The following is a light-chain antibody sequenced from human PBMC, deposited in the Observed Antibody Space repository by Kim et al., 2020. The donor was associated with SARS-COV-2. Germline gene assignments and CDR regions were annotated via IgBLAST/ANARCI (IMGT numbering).Light chain of an antibody. CDR1: SGSIASNT. J-gene: IGLJ3*02. Sequence: KTVTDAGSRSSGSIASNTVPWCQQRPGSAPTTVIYEDNQRPSGVPDRFSGSIDSSSHSASLTISGRKTEDEADYYCQSYDSSNLWVFGGGTQLTVL. V-gene: IGLV6-57*03. CDR2: EDN. CDR3: QSYDSSNLWV.